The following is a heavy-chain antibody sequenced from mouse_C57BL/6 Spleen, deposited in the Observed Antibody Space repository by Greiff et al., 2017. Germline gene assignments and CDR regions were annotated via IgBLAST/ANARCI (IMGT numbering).Heavy chain of an antibody. J-gene: IGHJ2*01. CDR2: ISDGGSDT. V-gene: IGHV5-4*01. D-gene: IGHD4-1*01. CDR1: GFTFSSYA. Sequence: EVQRVESGGGLVKPGGSLKLSCAASGFTFSSYAMSWVRQTPEKRLEWVATISDGGSDTYYPDNVKGRFTISRDNAKNNLYLQMSHLKSADTAMYYCASGLTGTSPLDYWGQGTTLTVSS. CDR3: ASGLTGTSPLDY.